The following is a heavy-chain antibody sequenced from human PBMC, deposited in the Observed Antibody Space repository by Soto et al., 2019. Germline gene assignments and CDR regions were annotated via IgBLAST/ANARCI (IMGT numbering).Heavy chain of an antibody. CDR2: IYPGDSDT. Sequence: RDALKISCQASGYSFATNSIGWVLQMPGKGLEWMGIIYPGDSDTRYSPSFQGQVTISADKSISTAYLQWSSLKASDTSMYYCERHYGARCDYWGQGTLVRVSS. CDR3: ERHYGARCDY. J-gene: IGHJ4*02. D-gene: IGHD3-10*01. CDR1: GYSFATNS. V-gene: IGHV5-51*01.